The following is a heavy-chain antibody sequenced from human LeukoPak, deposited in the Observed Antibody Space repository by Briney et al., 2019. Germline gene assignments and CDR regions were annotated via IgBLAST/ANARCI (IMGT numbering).Heavy chain of an antibody. CDR2: INPSGGST. J-gene: IGHJ4*02. D-gene: IGHD5-12*01. CDR3: ARVYSGYGRFDY. Sequence: GASVKVSCKASGYTFTSYYMHWVRQAPGQGLEWMGIINPSGGSTSYAQKFQGRVTMTRDTSTSTVYMELSSLRSEDAAVYYCARVYSGYGRFDYWGQGTLVTVSS. V-gene: IGHV1-46*01. CDR1: GYTFTSYY.